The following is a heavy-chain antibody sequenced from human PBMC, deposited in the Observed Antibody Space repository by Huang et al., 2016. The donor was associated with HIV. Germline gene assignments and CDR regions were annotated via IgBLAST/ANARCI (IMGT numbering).Heavy chain of an antibody. D-gene: IGHD4-17*01. Sequence: EVQLVGSGGGLVKPGGSLRLSCAASGFAFSSYTMNWVRQATGKGLGCVSSISSSGSYIYFSDSLKGRFTISRDNAKNSLFLQLNSLRAEDTAVYYCASGGDYGDYLKYWGQGTLVTVSS. CDR2: ISSSGSYI. CDR1: GFAFSSYT. V-gene: IGHV3-21*01. CDR3: ASGGDYGDYLKY. J-gene: IGHJ4*02.